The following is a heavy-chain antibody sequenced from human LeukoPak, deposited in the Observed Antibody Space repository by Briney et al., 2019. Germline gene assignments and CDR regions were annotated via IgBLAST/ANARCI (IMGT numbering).Heavy chain of an antibody. J-gene: IGHJ5*02. V-gene: IGHV3-30*03. D-gene: IGHD3-10*01. CDR2: ISYDGSNK. Sequence: GGSLRLSCAASGFTFSSYGMHWVRQAPGKGLEWVAVISYDGSNKYYADSVKGRFTISRDNSKNTLYLQMNSLRAEDTAVYYCATRVVISETQGGWFDPWGQGTLVTVST. CDR1: GFTFSSYG. CDR3: ATRVVISETQGGWFDP.